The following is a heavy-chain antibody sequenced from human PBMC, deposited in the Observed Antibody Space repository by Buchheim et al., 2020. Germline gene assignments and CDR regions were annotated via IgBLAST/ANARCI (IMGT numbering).Heavy chain of an antibody. V-gene: IGHV3-74*03. CDR2: IKTDGTIA. D-gene: IGHD2-8*01. CDR3: ARGVSANWFDP. J-gene: IGHJ5*02. Sequence: EVQLVESGGGLVQPGGSLRLSCAASGFTFSSYWIHWVRQAPGKGLLWISGIKTDGTIAMYADSVKGRFTISRDNAKNTLYLQMNSLRVEDTAVYYCARGVSANWFDPWGQGTL. CDR1: GFTFSSYW.